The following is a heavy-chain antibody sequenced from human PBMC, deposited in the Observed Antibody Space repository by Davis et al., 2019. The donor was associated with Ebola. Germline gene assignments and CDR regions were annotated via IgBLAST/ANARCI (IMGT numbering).Heavy chain of an antibody. CDR1: GGTFSSYA. CDR2: IIPLFGTT. CDR3: ARGPSVATAHYFDY. Sequence: SVKVSCKASGGTFSSYAISWVRQAPGQGLEWMGGIIPLFGTTNYAQKFRGRVMITADKSTRIAYMELNSLTSEDTAVYYCARGPSVATAHYFDYWGRGTLVTVSS. V-gene: IGHV1-69*06. J-gene: IGHJ4*01. D-gene: IGHD2-21*02.